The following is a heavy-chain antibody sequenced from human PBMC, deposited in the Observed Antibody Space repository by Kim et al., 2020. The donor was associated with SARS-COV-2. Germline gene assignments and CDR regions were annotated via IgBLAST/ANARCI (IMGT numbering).Heavy chain of an antibody. Sequence: ASVKVSCKASGYTFTSYAMHWVRQAPGQRLEWMGWINAGNGNTKYSQKFQGRVTITRDTSASTAYMELSSLRSEDTAVYYCASRSGAKDILTGYHNYYYYGMDVWGQGTTVTVSS. CDR1: GYTFTSYA. CDR3: ASRSGAKDILTGYHNYYYYGMDV. J-gene: IGHJ6*02. CDR2: INAGNGNT. V-gene: IGHV1-3*01. D-gene: IGHD3-9*01.